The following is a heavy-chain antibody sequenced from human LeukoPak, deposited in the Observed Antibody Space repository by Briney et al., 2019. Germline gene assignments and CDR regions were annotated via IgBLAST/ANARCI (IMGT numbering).Heavy chain of an antibody. J-gene: IGHJ4*02. Sequence: GASVKVSCKASGGTFSSYAISWVRQAPGQGLEWMGGIIPIFGTANYAQKFQGRVTITADESTSTAYMELSSLRSEDTAVYYCARDGRGYSGYKEFDYWGQGTLVTVSS. CDR2: IIPIFGTA. D-gene: IGHD5-12*01. CDR3: ARDGRGYSGYKEFDY. CDR1: GGTFSSYA. V-gene: IGHV1-69*13.